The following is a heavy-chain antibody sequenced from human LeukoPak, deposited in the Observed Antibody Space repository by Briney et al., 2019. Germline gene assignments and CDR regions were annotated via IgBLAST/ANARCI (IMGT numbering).Heavy chain of an antibody. D-gene: IGHD3-16*01. Sequence: SVKVSCKASGGTFSSYAISWVRQAPGQGLEWMRRIIPIFGTANYAQKFQGRVTITTDESTSTAYMELSSLRSEDTAVYYCARDPLRDYVWGSYFDWGQGTLVTVSS. J-gene: IGHJ4*02. CDR2: IIPIFGTA. V-gene: IGHV1-69*05. CDR1: GGTFSSYA. CDR3: ARDPLRDYVWGSYFD.